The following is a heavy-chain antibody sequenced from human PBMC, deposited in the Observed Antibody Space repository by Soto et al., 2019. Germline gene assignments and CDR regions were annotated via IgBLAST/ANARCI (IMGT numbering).Heavy chain of an antibody. D-gene: IGHD4-17*01. Sequence: QVQLVESGGGVVQPGRSLTLSCAASGFTFSRHAMHWVRQAPGKGLEWVAVILFDGSNHHYADSVRGRFPIYRDNSEIQLHLQMNSLGLEDTAVYYGAIDQSDYGDFRSWVQGSLVTVSS. J-gene: IGHJ4*02. CDR3: AIDQSDYGDFRS. CDR2: ILFDGSNH. V-gene: IGHV3-30-3*01. CDR1: GFTFSRHA.